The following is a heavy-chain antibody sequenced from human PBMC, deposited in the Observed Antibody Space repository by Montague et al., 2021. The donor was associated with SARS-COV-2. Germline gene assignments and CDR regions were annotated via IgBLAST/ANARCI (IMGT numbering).Heavy chain of an antibody. D-gene: IGHD3-3*01. J-gene: IGHJ3*02. V-gene: IGHV4-39*01. CDR2: IHYSRST. CDR3: ARRPGASYYVFWSGGFDI. CDR1: DGSVNSGSYS. Sequence: SETLSLNCTVSDGSVNSGSYSWDWIRQPPGKGLEWIGSIHYSRSTSYNPSLKSRVTISIDTSKNHFSLRVNSVTAADSAVYFCARRPGASYYVFWSGGFDIWGQGTMVTVS.